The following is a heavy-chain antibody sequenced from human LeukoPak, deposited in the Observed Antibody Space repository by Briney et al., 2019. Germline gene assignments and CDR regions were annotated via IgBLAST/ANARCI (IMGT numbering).Heavy chain of an antibody. CDR3: TTDGVGVEGATYDN. Sequence: GGSLRLSCAASGFTFINAWMAWVRQAPGKGLEWVGRIKAKAHGGTIEYAAPVKGRFTISRDDSKNTLYLQMNSLKPEDTAVYYCTTDGVGVEGATYDNWGQGTLVSVSS. J-gene: IGHJ4*02. D-gene: IGHD1-26*01. CDR2: IKAKAHGGTI. V-gene: IGHV3-15*01. CDR1: GFTFINAW.